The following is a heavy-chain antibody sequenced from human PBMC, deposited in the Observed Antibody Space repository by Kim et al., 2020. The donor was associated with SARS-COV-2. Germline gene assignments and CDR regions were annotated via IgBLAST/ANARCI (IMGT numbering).Heavy chain of an antibody. J-gene: IGHJ4*02. D-gene: IGHD6-13*01. V-gene: IGHV5-51*01. Sequence: GESLKISCKGSGYSFTSYWIGWVRQMPGKGLEWMGIIYPGDSDTRYSPSFQGQVTISADKSISTAYLQWSSLKASDTAMYYCASISAAGTRKVYYFDYWGQGTLVTVSS. CDR3: ASISAAGTRKVYYFDY. CDR1: GYSFTSYW. CDR2: IYPGDSDT.